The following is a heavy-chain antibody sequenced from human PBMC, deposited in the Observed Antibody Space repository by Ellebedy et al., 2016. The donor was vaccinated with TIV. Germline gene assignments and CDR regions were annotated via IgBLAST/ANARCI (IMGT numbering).Heavy chain of an antibody. J-gene: IGHJ6*02. Sequence: MPSETLSLTCTVSGGSITSYYWTWIRQPPGKGLEWIGHIYYSGSTNYNPSFKSRVTISIDTSRTHFSLKVTSVTAADTATYYCARVHWATNDPYFYGLDVWGQGTTVTVSS. D-gene: IGHD5-12*01. V-gene: IGHV4-59*01. CDR1: GGSITSYY. CDR3: ARVHWATNDPYFYGLDV. CDR2: IYYSGST.